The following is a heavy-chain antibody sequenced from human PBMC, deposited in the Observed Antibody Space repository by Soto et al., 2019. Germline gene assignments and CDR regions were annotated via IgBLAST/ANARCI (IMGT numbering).Heavy chain of an antibody. Sequence: EVQLLESGGGLVQPRGSLRLSCAASGFTFSNYAMSWVRQAPGKGLEWVSGMSGSGGSTDYADSVKGRFTISRDNSKNTLFLQMNSLRAEDTAVYYCAKVRVVGADGGASDYWGQGTLVTVSS. CDR3: AKVRVVGADGGASDY. V-gene: IGHV3-23*01. J-gene: IGHJ4*02. CDR2: MSGSGGST. D-gene: IGHD1-26*01. CDR1: GFTFSNYA.